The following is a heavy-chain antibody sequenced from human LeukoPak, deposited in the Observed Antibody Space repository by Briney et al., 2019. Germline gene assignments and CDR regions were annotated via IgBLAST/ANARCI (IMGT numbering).Heavy chain of an antibody. D-gene: IGHD2-21*01. CDR2: IYYSGST. Sequence: SETLSLTCTVSGGSISSGDYYWSWIRQPPGKGLERIGYIYYSGSTYYNPSLKSRLTISVDTSKNQFSLKLSSVTAADTAVYYCARETKPCGGDCYSGPFDIWGQGTMVTVSS. CDR3: ARETKPCGGDCYSGPFDI. V-gene: IGHV4-30-4*08. CDR1: GGSISSGDYY. J-gene: IGHJ3*02.